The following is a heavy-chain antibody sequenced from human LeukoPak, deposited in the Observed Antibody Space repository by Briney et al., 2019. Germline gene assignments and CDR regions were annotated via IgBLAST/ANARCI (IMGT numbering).Heavy chain of an antibody. Sequence: GESLKISCKGSGYSFTSFWISWLRQMPGKGPEWMGRIDPSDSYTNYSPSFQGHVTISADKSISTACLQWSSLKASDTAMYYCARHVVSAYPAVWGQGTLVTVSS. CDR3: ARHVVSAYPAV. CDR2: IDPSDSYT. J-gene: IGHJ4*02. D-gene: IGHD5-12*01. V-gene: IGHV5-10-1*01. CDR1: GYSFTSFW.